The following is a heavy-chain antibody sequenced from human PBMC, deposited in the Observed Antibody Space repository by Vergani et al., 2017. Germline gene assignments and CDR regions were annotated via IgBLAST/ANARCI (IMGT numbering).Heavy chain of an antibody. J-gene: IGHJ4*02. Sequence: EVQLLESGGGLVQPGGSLRLSCAASGFTFSSYAMSWVRQAPGNGLEWVSAISGSGGSTYYADAVKGRFTISRDNSKNTLYLQMNSLRAEDTAVYYCARGASGDYVSSFDYWGQGTLVTVSS. V-gene: IGHV3-23*01. CDR1: GFTFSSYA. D-gene: IGHD4-17*01. CDR3: ARGASGDYVSSFDY. CDR2: ISGSGGST.